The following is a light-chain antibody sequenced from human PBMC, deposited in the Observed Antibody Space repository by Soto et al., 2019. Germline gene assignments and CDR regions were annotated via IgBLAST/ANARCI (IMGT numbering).Light chain of an antibody. CDR1: QTISSNY. CDR3: QLYGSSPWT. CDR2: GAS. V-gene: IGKV3-20*01. J-gene: IGKJ1*01. Sequence: ETVLTQSPGTLSLSPGERATLSCRASQTISSNYLAWYRQTPGQAPRLLIYGASNRATGIADRFSGSGSGTDFTLIISRLEPEDFALYYCQLYGSSPWTFGQGTKVEIK.